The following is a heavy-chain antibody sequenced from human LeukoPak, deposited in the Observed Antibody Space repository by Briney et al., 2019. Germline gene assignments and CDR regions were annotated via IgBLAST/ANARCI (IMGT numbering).Heavy chain of an antibody. CDR1: GFTFDDYA. CDR2: ISWNSGSI. J-gene: IGHJ5*02. D-gene: IGHD3-10*01. CDR3: SKEAFGSGSVNWFDT. Sequence: GGSLRLSCAASGFTFDDYAMHWVGQAPGKGLEWVSGISWNSGSIVYADSVKGRFTISRDNAKNSVYLQMNSLRAEDTALYYCSKEAFGSGSVNWFDTWGQGTLSPSPQ. V-gene: IGHV3-9*01.